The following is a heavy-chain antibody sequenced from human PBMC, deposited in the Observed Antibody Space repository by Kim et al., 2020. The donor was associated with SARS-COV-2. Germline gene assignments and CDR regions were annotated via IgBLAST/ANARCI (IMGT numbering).Heavy chain of an antibody. CDR2: ISGSGGST. D-gene: IGHD3-10*01. V-gene: IGHV3-23*01. CDR1: GFTFSSYA. J-gene: IGHJ3*02. CDR3: ANIGQFGELLYRAFDI. Sequence: GGSLRLSCAASGFTFSSYAMSWVRQAPGKGLEWVSAISGSGGSTYYADSVKGRFTISRDNSKNTLYLQMNSLRAEDTAVYYCANIGQFGELLYRAFDIWGQGTMVTVSS.